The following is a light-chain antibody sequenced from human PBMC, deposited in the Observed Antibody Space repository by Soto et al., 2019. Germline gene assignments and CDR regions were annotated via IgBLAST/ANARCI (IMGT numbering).Light chain of an antibody. CDR2: GVS. CDR1: SSDVGSYNL. Sequence: HSVLTQASSVSGSPGQSITISRPGTSSDVGSYNLVSWYQQHPGKAPKPMIYGVSKRPSGVSNRFSGSKSGNTASLTISGLQVEDEADYYCCSYAGSPSYVFGPGTKVTVL. V-gene: IGLV2-23*02. CDR3: CSYAGSPSYV. J-gene: IGLJ1*01.